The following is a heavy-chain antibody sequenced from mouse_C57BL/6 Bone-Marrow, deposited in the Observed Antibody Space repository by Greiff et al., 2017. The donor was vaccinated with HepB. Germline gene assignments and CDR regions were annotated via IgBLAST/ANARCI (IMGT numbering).Heavy chain of an antibody. Sequence: QQPGAELVKPGASVKLSCKASGYTFTSYWMHWVKQRPGQGLEWIGMIHPNSGSTNYNEKFKSKATLTVDKTSSTAYMQLSSLTSEDSAVYYCARGGYYGNSAWFAYWGQGTLVTVSA. CDR3: ARGGYYGNSAWFAY. J-gene: IGHJ3*01. V-gene: IGHV1-64*01. CDR2: IHPNSGST. CDR1: GYTFTSYW. D-gene: IGHD2-1*01.